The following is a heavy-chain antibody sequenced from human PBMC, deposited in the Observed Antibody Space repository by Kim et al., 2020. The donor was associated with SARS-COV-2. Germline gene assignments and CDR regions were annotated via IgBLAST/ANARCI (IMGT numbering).Heavy chain of an antibody. J-gene: IGHJ6*02. CDR3: ARGDSSGWVPYYYYGMDV. D-gene: IGHD3-22*01. CDR2: ISSSSGYT. CDR1: GFTFSDYY. V-gene: IGHV3-11*06. Sequence: GGSLRLSCAASGFTFSDYYMSWIRQAPGKGLEWVSYISSSSGYTNYADSVKGRFTISRDNAKNSLYLQMNSLRAEDTAVYYCARGDSSGWVPYYYYGMDVWGQGTTVTVSS.